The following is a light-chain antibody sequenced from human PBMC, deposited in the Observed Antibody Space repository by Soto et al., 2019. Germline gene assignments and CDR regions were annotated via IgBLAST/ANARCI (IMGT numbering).Light chain of an antibody. CDR2: RVS. CDR3: MQGTHWPPWT. J-gene: IGKJ1*01. Sequence: DVVLTQSPLSLPVTLGQPASISCRSSQSLVYSDGNTYLQWFQQRPGQPPRRLIYRVSYRDSGVPDRFSGSGSGTDFTLKISRVEAEDVGVYYCMQGTHWPPWTFGQGTKVEI. V-gene: IGKV2-30*01. CDR1: QSLVYSDGNTY.